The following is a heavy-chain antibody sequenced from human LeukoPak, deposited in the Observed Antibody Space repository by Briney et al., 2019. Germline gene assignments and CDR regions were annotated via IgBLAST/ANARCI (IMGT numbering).Heavy chain of an antibody. CDR1: GYTFSSHG. V-gene: IGHV1-18*01. Sequence: ASVTVSCKAAGYTFSSHGISWVRQAPGQGLEWMGWISANSGDTKFAQKFQGRVTMTTETSTNTAYMELRSLRFDDTAIYYCARDKRYAFDNWGQGTLVSVSS. CDR2: ISANSGDT. J-gene: IGHJ4*02. D-gene: IGHD3-9*01. CDR3: ARDKRYAFDN.